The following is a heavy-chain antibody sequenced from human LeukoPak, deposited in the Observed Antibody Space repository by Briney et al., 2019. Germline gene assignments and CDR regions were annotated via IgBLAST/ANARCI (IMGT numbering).Heavy chain of an antibody. V-gene: IGHV1-69*05. J-gene: IGHJ4*02. CDR1: GYTFTDYN. CDR3: ARSIAAAGTIDY. CDR2: IIPIFGTA. Sequence: PGASVKVSCKTSGYTFTDYNIHWVRQAPGQGLEWMGGIIPIFGTANYAQKFQGRVTITTDESTSTAYMELSSLRSEDTAVYYCARSIAAAGTIDYWGQGTLVTVSS. D-gene: IGHD6-13*01.